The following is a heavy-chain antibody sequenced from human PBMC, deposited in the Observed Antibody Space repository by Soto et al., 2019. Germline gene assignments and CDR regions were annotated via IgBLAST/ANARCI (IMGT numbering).Heavy chain of an antibody. Sequence: GGSLRLSCAASGFTLSDNWIHWVRRAPGKGLVWVSRINSDGSSVTYADSVKGRFTLSRDNAKNTWFLQMDSLRVEDTAMYYCVRAPEQRPFDYWGQGTLVTVSS. J-gene: IGHJ4*02. CDR3: VRAPEQRPFDY. D-gene: IGHD6-25*01. V-gene: IGHV3-74*03. CDR2: INSDGSSV. CDR1: GFTLSDNW.